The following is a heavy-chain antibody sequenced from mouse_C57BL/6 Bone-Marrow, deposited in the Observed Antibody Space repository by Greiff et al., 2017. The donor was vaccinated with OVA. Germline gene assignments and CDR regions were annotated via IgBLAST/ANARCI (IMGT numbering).Heavy chain of an antibody. CDR1: GYTFTEYT. Sequence: QVQLQQSGAELVKPGASVKLSCKASGYTFTEYTIHWVKQRSGQGLEWIGWFYPGSGSIKYNEKFKDKATLTADKSSSTAYMELSRLTSEDSAVYFCPRHERGNWDLRDYFDYWGQGTTLTVSS. D-gene: IGHD4-1*01. V-gene: IGHV1-62-2*01. CDR2: FYPGSGSI. CDR3: PRHERGNWDLRDYFDY. J-gene: IGHJ2*01.